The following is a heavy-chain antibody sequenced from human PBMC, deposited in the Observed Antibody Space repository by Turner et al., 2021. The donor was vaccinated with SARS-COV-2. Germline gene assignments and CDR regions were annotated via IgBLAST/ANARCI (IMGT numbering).Heavy chain of an antibody. J-gene: IGHJ3*02. V-gene: IGHV1-69*10. CDR1: GCTFSSHV. CDR3: ARRHSGNYDAFDI. Sequence: QVQLVQSGAEVKKPGASVKVSCKASGCTFSSHVISWVRQAPGQGLEWMGGIIPILGIENYAQKFQGRVTITADKSTSTAYMELSSLRSEDTAVYYCARRHSGNYDAFDIWGQGTMVTVSS. D-gene: IGHD1-26*01. CDR2: IIPILGIE.